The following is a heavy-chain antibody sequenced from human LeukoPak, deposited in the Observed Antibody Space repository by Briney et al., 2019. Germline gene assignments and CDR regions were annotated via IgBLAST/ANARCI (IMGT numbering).Heavy chain of an antibody. V-gene: IGHV3-30*04. CDR3: ARYGGFLDY. Sequence: GGSLRLSCAASGFTFSNYAMHWVRQAPGKGLEWVAVISYGGRNQYYADSVKGRFTVSRDNSKSTLYLQMNSLRGEDTAVYNCARYGGFLDYWGQGTLVTVSS. CDR2: ISYGGRNQ. CDR1: GFTFSNYA. J-gene: IGHJ4*02. D-gene: IGHD3-16*01.